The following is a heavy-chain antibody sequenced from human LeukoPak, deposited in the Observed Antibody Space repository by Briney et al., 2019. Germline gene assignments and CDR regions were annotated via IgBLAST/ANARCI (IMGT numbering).Heavy chain of an antibody. Sequence: ASVKVSCKASGYTFTNYYMNYVRQTPGQGLEWMGLINPSGGSTTYAQTFQGRVTMTRDTSTTTVYMELSSLRSEDTAVYYCARSLCSSSSCPIDYRGQGTLVTVSS. CDR2: INPSGGST. CDR1: GYTFTNYY. CDR3: ARSLCSSSSCPIDY. J-gene: IGHJ4*02. V-gene: IGHV1-46*01. D-gene: IGHD2-2*01.